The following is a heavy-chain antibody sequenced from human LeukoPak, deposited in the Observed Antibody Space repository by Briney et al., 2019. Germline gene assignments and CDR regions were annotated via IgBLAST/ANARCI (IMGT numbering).Heavy chain of an antibody. D-gene: IGHD2-2*01. CDR2: IIPIFGTA. CDR3: AALHYCSSTSCYLVVRDY. Sequence: ASVKVSCKASGGTFSSYAISWVRQAPGQGLEWMGGIIPIFGTANYAQKFQGRVTITTDESTSTAYMELSSLRSEDTAVYYCAALHYCSSTSCYLVVRDYWGQGTLVTVSS. CDR1: GGTFSSYA. V-gene: IGHV1-69*05. J-gene: IGHJ4*02.